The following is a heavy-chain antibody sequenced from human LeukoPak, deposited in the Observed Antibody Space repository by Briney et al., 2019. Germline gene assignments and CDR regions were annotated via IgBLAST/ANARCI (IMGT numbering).Heavy chain of an antibody. J-gene: IGHJ4*02. Sequence: ASVKVSCKASGYDFTSVGINWVRRAPGQGLEWMGWISPYNGNTRYAQKFQGRVAMTTDTCTTTAYMELRGLRFNDTAIYYCARAGPGSGWYFDYWGQGTLGTVSS. D-gene: IGHD6-19*01. V-gene: IGHV1-18*01. CDR3: ARAGPGSGWYFDY. CDR1: GYDFTSVG. CDR2: ISPYNGNT.